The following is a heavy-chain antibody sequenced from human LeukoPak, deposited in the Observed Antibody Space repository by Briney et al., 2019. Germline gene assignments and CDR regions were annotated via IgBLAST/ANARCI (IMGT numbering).Heavy chain of an antibody. J-gene: IGHJ4*02. Sequence: ASVKVSCKASGYTFTSYYMHWVRQAPGQGLEWMGIINPSGGSTSYAQKFQGRVTMTRDTSTSTVYMELSSLRTEDTAVYYCASFKRFKQGDYWGQGTLVTVSS. CDR3: ASFKRFKQGDY. CDR1: GYTFTSYY. D-gene: IGHD3-16*01. CDR2: INPSGGST. V-gene: IGHV1-46*03.